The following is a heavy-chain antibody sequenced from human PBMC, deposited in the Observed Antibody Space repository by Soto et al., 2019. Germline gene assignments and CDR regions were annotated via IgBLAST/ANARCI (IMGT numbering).Heavy chain of an antibody. V-gene: IGHV5-51*01. CDR2: IYPSDSGT. CDR3: ATRAEYYDFWSGSYGA. Sequence: GESLKISCKGSGYSFSTSWIGWVRQMSGKGLEWMGTIYPSDSGTRYSPSFQGQVIISADKSTSTAYLQWRSLKASDTAMYYCATRAEYYDFWSGSYGAWGQGTLVTVSS. CDR1: GYSFSTSW. D-gene: IGHD3-3*01. J-gene: IGHJ5*02.